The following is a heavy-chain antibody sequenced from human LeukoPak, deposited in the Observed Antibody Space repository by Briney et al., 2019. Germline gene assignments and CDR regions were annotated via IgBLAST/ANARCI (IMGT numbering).Heavy chain of an antibody. CDR2: INSDGSST. CDR1: GFTFSSYW. Sequence: GGSLRLSCAASGFTFSSYWMHWARQAPGKGLVWVSRINSDGSSTSYADSVKGRFTISRDNAKNTLYLQMNSLRAEDTAVYYCAREDDFWSGYYGSWGQGTLVTVSS. J-gene: IGHJ4*02. CDR3: AREDDFWSGYYGS. V-gene: IGHV3-74*01. D-gene: IGHD3-3*01.